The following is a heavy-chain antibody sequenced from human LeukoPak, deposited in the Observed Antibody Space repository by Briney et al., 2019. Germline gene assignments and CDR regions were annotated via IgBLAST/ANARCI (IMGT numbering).Heavy chain of an antibody. Sequence: PGGSLRLSRAASGFTFSSHWMHWVRQAPGKGLVWVSRINGDGSNTTYADSVKGRFTISRDNAKNTLYLQMNSLRAEDTAVYHCARSKSWYSTDAFGIWGQGTMVTVSS. D-gene: IGHD2-15*01. CDR3: ARSKSWYSTDAFGI. J-gene: IGHJ3*02. CDR2: INGDGSNT. CDR1: GFTFSSHW. V-gene: IGHV3-74*03.